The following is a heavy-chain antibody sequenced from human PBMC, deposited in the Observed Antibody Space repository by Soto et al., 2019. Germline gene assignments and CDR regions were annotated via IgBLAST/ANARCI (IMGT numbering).Heavy chain of an antibody. D-gene: IGHD3-22*01. CDR3: ARDLRPIVVVITP. CDR2: ISYDGSIK. V-gene: IGHV3-30-3*01. J-gene: IGHJ5*02. Sequence: SGGSLILSCASSGFTFSSYAMYWVRQAPGKGLEGVAVISYDGSIKYYADSVKGRFTISRDNSKNTLYLQMNSLRPEDTAVYYCARDLRPIVVVITPWGQGTLVTVSS. CDR1: GFTFSSYA.